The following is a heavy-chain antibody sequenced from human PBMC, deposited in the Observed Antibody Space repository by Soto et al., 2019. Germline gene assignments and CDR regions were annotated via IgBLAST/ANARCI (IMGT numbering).Heavy chain of an antibody. CDR1: GFTFSTYW. J-gene: IGHJ6*02. CDR3: ARDAYYDMGV. Sequence: EVQLVESGGGLVQPGGSLRLSCAASGFTFSTYWMHWVRQAPGKGLVWVSRINSDGSTTNYAESVKGRFTISRDNAKNTLYLQMKSLRAEDTAVYYCARDAYYDMGVWGQGTTVTVSS. V-gene: IGHV3-74*01. CDR2: INSDGSTT.